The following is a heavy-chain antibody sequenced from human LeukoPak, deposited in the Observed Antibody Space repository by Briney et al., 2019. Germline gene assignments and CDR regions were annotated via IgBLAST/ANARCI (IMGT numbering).Heavy chain of an antibody. D-gene: IGHD1-7*01. J-gene: IGHJ6*03. Sequence: GSLRLSCAASGFTFSSYAMSWVRQAPGKGLEWIGSIFYSGSTYYNPSLKSRVTISVDTSKNQFSLKLSSVTAADTALYYCARDQLHVQGPYYYYMDVWGKGTTVTVSS. CDR1: GFTFSSYA. V-gene: IGHV4-39*07. CDR3: ARDQLHVQGPYYYYMDV. CDR2: IFYSGST.